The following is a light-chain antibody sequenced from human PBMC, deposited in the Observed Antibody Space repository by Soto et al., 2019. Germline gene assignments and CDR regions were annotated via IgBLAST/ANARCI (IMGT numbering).Light chain of an antibody. CDR3: CSSAPESTYV. CDR2: KGT. J-gene: IGLJ1*01. Sequence: QSALAQPPSVSGSPGQSITISCTGTSSDVGAYSSVSWYQQHPHRAPQVIIYKGTQRPSGVSNRFSGSTSGNAASLKISALQADDEADYFCCSSAPESTYVFGTGTKVTVL. CDR1: SSDVGAYSS. V-gene: IGLV2-23*01.